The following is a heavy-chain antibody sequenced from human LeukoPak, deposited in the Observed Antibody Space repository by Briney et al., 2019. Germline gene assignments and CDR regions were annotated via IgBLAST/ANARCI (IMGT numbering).Heavy chain of an antibody. Sequence: GESLKISCKGSGYSFTSYWIIWVRQMPGKGLEWMGRIDPSDSYTTYSPSFQGHVTISADKSISTAYLQWSSLRASDTAMYYCARKDSTGSTNFEYWGQGTLVTVSS. CDR2: IDPSDSYT. J-gene: IGHJ4*02. D-gene: IGHD2-8*01. CDR1: GYSFTSYW. V-gene: IGHV5-10-1*01. CDR3: ARKDSTGSTNFEY.